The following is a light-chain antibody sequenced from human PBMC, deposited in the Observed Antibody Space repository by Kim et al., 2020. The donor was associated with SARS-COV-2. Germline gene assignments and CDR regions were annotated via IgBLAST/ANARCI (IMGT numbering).Light chain of an antibody. CDR3: SSYTSDTTVV. V-gene: IGLV2-14*03. CDR1: TSDFGRSNF. J-gene: IGLJ2*01. CDR2: DVR. Sequence: GQSITISCTGTTSDFGRSNFVSWYQHRPGQAPKLIIFDVRDRPSGVSARFSGSKSGNTASLTISGLQTGDEADYYCSSYTSDTTVVFGGGTKLTVL.